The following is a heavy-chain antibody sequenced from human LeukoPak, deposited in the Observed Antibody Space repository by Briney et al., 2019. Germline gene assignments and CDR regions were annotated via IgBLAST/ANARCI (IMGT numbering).Heavy chain of an antibody. D-gene: IGHD2-15*01. Sequence: ASVKVSCKASGYTFTSYDINWVRQATGQGLEGMGWMNPNSGNTAYAQKFQGRVTMTRNTSISTAYMELSSLRSEDTAVYYCASSVYCSGGSCYSSFDYWGQGTLVTVSS. CDR3: ASSVYCSGGSCYSSFDY. CDR2: MNPNSGNT. V-gene: IGHV1-8*01. CDR1: GYTFTSYD. J-gene: IGHJ4*02.